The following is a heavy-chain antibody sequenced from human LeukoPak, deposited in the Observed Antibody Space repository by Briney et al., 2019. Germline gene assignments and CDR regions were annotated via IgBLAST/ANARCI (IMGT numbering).Heavy chain of an antibody. CDR1: GDSISSNSAA. J-gene: IGHJ2*01. Sequence: SQTLSLTCAISGDSISSNSAAWNWIRQSPSRGLEWLGRTYYRSKWYNDYAVSVKSRITINPDTSKNQFSLQLNSVTPEDTAVYYCARGYYDSSGPFNWYFDLWGRGTLVTVSS. D-gene: IGHD3-22*01. V-gene: IGHV6-1*01. CDR2: TYYRSKWYN. CDR3: ARGYYDSSGPFNWYFDL.